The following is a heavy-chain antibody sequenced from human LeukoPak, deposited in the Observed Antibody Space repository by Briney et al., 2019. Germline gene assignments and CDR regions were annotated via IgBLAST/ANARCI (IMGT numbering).Heavy chain of an antibody. CDR1: GGTFSSYA. V-gene: IGHV1-69*06. J-gene: IGHJ4*02. Sequence: GASVKVSCKASGGTFSSYAISWVRQAPGQGLEWMGGIIPIFGTANYAQKFQGRVTITADKSTSTAYMELSSLRSEDTAVYYCVKVRSGWRRVAFDYWGQGTLVTVSS. CDR3: VKVRSGWRRVAFDY. CDR2: IIPIFGTA. D-gene: IGHD6-19*01.